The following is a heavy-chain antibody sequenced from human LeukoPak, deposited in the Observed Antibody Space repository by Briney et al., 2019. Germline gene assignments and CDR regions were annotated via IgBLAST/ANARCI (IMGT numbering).Heavy chain of an antibody. CDR1: GGSISSSSYY. CDR3: ARQVATKGEWAFDI. J-gene: IGHJ3*02. Sequence: SETLSLTCTVSGGSISSSSYYWGWIRQPPGKGLEWIGSIYYSGSTYYNPSLKSRVTISMDTSKNQFSLKLRSVTAADTALYYCARQVATKGEWAFDIWGQGTMVTASS. D-gene: IGHD5-12*01. V-gene: IGHV4-39*07. CDR2: IYYSGST.